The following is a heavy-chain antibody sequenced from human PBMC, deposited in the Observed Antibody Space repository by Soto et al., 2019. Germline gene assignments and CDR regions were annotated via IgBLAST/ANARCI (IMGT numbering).Heavy chain of an antibody. V-gene: IGHV1-18*01. CDR3: ARHNSQWPNWFDP. Sequence: ASVKVSCKAYGYTFTSYDNNWVRQAPGQGFEWVGWISGYDGNTDYAHKFRGRVTMTTDTSTNTAYMDLRSLRSDDTAVYYCARHNSQWPNWFDPWGQGTPVTVSS. CDR2: ISGYDGNT. CDR1: GYTFTSYD. J-gene: IGHJ5*02. D-gene: IGHD1-1*01.